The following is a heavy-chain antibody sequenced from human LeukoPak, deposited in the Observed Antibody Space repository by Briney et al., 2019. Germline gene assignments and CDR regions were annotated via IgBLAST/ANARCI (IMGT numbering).Heavy chain of an antibody. CDR1: GGSFSGYY. J-gene: IGHJ5*02. CDR3: ARGLDYYGSTTYWFDP. V-gene: IGHV4-34*01. Sequence: SETLSLTCAVYGGSFSGYYWSWIRQPPGKGLEWIGEINHSGSTNYNPSLKSRVTISVDTSKNQFSLKLSSVTAADTAVYYCARGLDYYGSTTYWFDPWGQGTLVTVSS. D-gene: IGHD3-10*01. CDR2: INHSGST.